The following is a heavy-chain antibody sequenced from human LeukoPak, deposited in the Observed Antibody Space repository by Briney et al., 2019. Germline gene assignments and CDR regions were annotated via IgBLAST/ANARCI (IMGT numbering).Heavy chain of an antibody. Sequence: GGSLRLSCTASGFTFSSYWMHWVRQAPGKGLVWVSHTNSDGSRTSYADFVKGRFTISRDNAKNTLYLQMNSLRAEDTAVYYCVRDPGRSGSTPWGQGTLVTVSS. CDR1: GFTFSSYW. CDR2: TNSDGSRT. J-gene: IGHJ5*02. V-gene: IGHV3-74*01. CDR3: VRDPGRSGSTP. D-gene: IGHD1-26*01.